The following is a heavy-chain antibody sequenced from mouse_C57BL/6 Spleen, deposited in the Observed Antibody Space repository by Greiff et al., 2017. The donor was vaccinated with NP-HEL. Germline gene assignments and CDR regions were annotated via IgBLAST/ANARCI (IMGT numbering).Heavy chain of an antibody. CDR3: ARSNPLITTVVKEYFDV. CDR2: IYPGDGDT. V-gene: IGHV1-80*01. CDR1: GYAFSSYW. D-gene: IGHD1-1*01. J-gene: IGHJ1*03. Sequence: VQLQQSGAELVKPGASVKISCKASGYAFSSYWMNWVKQRPGKGLEWIGQIYPGDGDTNYNGKFKGKATLTADKSSSTAYMQLSSLTSEDTAVYFCARSNPLITTVVKEYFDVWGTGTTVTVSS.